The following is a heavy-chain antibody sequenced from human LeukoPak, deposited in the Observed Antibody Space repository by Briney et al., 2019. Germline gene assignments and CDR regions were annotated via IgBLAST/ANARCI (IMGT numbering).Heavy chain of an antibody. V-gene: IGHV4-59*11. J-gene: IGHJ4*02. CDR3: ARDLSNDFWSGYYDY. CDR2: IYYSGST. CDR1: GGSISSHY. D-gene: IGHD3-3*01. Sequence: SETLSLTCTVSGGSISSHYWSWIRQPPGKGLEWIGYIYYSGSTNYNPSLKSRVTISVDTSKNQFSLKLSSVTAADTAVYYCARDLSNDFWSGYYDYWGQGTLVTVS.